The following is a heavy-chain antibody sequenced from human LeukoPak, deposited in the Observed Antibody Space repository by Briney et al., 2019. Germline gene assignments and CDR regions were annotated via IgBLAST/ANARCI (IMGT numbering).Heavy chain of an antibody. CDR2: INHSGST. D-gene: IGHD6-6*01. CDR3: ASPRSRIRYSSSSSAAFDI. J-gene: IGHJ3*02. V-gene: IGHV4-34*01. Sequence: SETLSLTCAVYGGSFSGYYWSWIRQPPGKGLGWIGEINHSGSTNYNPSLKSRVHISVDTSKNQFSLKLSSVTAADTAVYYCASPRSRIRYSSSSSAAFDIWGQGTMVTVSS. CDR1: GGSFSGYY.